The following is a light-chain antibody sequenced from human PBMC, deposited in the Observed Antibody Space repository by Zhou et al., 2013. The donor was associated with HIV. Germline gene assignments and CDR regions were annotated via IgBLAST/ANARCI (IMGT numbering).Light chain of an antibody. Sequence: EIVLTQSPGTLSLSPGERATLSCRASQSISNSYLAWYQQKPGQAPRLLIYGASSRATGIPDRFSGSGSGTDFTLTISRLEPEDVAVYYCQQRSDWPITFGQGTRLEIK. CDR2: GAS. CDR3: QQRSDWPIT. J-gene: IGKJ5*01. V-gene: IGKV3D-20*02. CDR1: QSISNSY.